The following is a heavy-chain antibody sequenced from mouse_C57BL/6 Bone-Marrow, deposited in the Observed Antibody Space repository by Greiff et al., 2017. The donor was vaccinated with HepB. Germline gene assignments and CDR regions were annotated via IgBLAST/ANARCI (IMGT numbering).Heavy chain of an antibody. CDR2: INPYNGGT. CDR3: ARRYYGSSYVGGYYAMDY. D-gene: IGHD1-1*01. J-gene: IGHJ4*01. CDR1: GYTFTDYY. V-gene: IGHV1-19*01. Sequence: VQLQQSGPVLVKPGASVKMSCKASGYTFTDYYMNWVKQSHGKSLEWIGVINPYNGGTSYNQKFKGKATLTVDKSSSTAYMELNSLTSEDSAVYYCARRYYGSSYVGGYYAMDYWGQGTSVTVSS.